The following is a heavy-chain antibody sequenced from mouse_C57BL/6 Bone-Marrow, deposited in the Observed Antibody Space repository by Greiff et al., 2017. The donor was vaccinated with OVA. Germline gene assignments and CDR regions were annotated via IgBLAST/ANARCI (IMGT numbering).Heavy chain of an antibody. J-gene: IGHJ3*01. Sequence: EVQGVESGGGLVQPGGSMKLSCVASGFTFSNYWMNWVRQSPEKGLEWVAQIRLKSDNYATHYAESVKGRFTISRDDSKSSVYLQMNNLRAEDTGIYYCTVIYDGYGFAYWGQGTLVTVSA. CDR3: TVIYDGYGFAY. D-gene: IGHD2-3*01. CDR1: GFTFSNYW. CDR2: IRLKSDNYAT. V-gene: IGHV6-3*01.